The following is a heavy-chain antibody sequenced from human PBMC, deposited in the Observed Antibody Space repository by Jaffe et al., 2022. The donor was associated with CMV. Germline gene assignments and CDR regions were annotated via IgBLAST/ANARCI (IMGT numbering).Heavy chain of an antibody. CDR1: GFTFSSYA. Sequence: EVQLVESGGGLVQPGGSLSLSCAASGFTFSSYAMNWVRQAPGKGLEWVSAVPAGGDSTYYADSVKGRFTISRDNSKNTLSLQMNSLRAEDTAIYYCAKAGGFGGGTLDIWGQGTMVTVSS. V-gene: IGHV3-23*04. CDR2: VPAGGDST. J-gene: IGHJ3*02. D-gene: IGHD3-16*01. CDR3: AKAGGFGGGTLDI.